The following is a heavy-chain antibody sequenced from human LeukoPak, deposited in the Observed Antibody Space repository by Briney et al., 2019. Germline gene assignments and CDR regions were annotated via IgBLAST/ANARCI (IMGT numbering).Heavy chain of an antibody. D-gene: IGHD6-19*01. CDR1: GGSISGYY. CDR2: INHRGST. CDR3: ARGGSSGWYNWFDP. V-gene: IGHV4-34*01. Sequence: SETLSLTCTVSGGSISGYYWSWIRQPPGKGLEWIGEINHRGSTNYNPSLKSRVTISVDTSKNQFSLKLSSVTAADTAVYYCARGGSSGWYNWFDPWGQGTLVTV. J-gene: IGHJ5*02.